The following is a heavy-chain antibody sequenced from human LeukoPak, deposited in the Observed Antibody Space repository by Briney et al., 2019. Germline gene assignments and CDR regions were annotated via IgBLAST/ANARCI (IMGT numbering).Heavy chain of an antibody. Sequence: SETLSLTCTVSGGSISSYYWSWIRQPPGKGLEWIGYIYYSGSTNYNPSLKSRVTISVDTSKNQFSLTLSSVTAADTAVYYCAREHPLGWFDPWGQGTLVTVSS. J-gene: IGHJ5*02. CDR3: AREHPLGWFDP. CDR1: GGSISSYY. D-gene: IGHD3-10*01. CDR2: IYYSGST. V-gene: IGHV4-59*01.